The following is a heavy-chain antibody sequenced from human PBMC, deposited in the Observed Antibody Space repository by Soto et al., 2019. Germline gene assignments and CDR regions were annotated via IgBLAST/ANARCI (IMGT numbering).Heavy chain of an antibody. V-gene: IGHV1-18*01. CDR3: AKIVAARRKDIGGYYYYGMDV. J-gene: IGHJ6*02. Sequence: VKVSCKASGYTFTSYGISWVRQAPGQGLEWMGWISAYNGNTNYAQKLQGRVTMTTDTSTSTAYMELRSLRSDDTAVYYCAKIVAARRKDIGGYYYYGMDVWGQGTTVTVSS. CDR2: ISAYNGNT. CDR1: GYTFTSYG. D-gene: IGHD6-6*01.